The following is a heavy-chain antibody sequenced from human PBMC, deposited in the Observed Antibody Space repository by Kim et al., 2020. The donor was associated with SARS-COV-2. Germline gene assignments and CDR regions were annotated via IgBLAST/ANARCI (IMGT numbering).Heavy chain of an antibody. V-gene: IGHV4-39*01. Sequence: SETLSLTCTVSGGSISSSSYYWGWIRQPPGKGLEWIGRIYYSGSTYYNPSLKNRVTISVDTSKNQFSLKLSSVTAADTAVYYCARRRALILWFGEFAFDIWGQGTMVTVSS. CDR2: IYYSGST. CDR1: GGSISSSSYY. D-gene: IGHD3-10*01. J-gene: IGHJ3*02. CDR3: ARRRALILWFGEFAFDI.